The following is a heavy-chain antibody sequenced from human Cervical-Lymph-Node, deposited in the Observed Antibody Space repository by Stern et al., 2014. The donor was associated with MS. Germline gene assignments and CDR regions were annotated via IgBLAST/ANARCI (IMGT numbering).Heavy chain of an antibody. J-gene: IGHJ6*02. V-gene: IGHV4-4*02. CDR2: IYHSGST. D-gene: IGHD2-2*01. CDR1: GGSISSSNW. CDR3: ASLGVPAALTNYYYGMDV. Sequence: VQLVESGPGLVKPSGTLSLTCAVSGGSISSSNWWSWVRQPPGKGLEWIGEIYHSGSTNYNPSLKSRVTISVDKSKTQFSLKLSSVTAADTAVYYCASLGVPAALTNYYYGMDVWGQGTTVTVSS.